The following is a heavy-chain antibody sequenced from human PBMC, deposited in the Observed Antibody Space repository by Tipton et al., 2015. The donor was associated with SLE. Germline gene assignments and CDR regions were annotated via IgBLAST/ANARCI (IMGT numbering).Heavy chain of an antibody. Sequence: TLSLTCAVYGGSFSGYYWTWIRQPPGKGLECIGEINHSGFTNYNPSLKSRVTISVDTSKNQFSLKLSSVTAADTAVYYCASSRDPYGYFDLWGRGTLVTVSS. V-gene: IGHV4-34*01. D-gene: IGHD5-24*01. CDR3: ASSRDPYGYFDL. CDR2: INHSGFT. CDR1: GGSFSGYY. J-gene: IGHJ2*01.